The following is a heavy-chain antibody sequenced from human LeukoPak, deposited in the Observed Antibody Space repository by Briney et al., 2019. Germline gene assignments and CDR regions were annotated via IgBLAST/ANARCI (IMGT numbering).Heavy chain of an antibody. CDR1: GGSFSGYY. CDR3: ARDPSSDSSTDY. CDR2: INHSGST. V-gene: IGHV4-34*01. J-gene: IGHJ4*02. D-gene: IGHD6-6*01. Sequence: PSETLSLTCAVYGGSFSGYYWSWIRQPPGKGLEWIGEINHSGSTNYNPSLKSRVTISVDTSKNQFSLNLSSVTAADTAVYYCARDPSSDSSTDYWGQGILVTVSS.